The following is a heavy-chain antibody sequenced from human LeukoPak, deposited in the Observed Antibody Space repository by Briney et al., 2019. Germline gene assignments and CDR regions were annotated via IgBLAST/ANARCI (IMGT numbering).Heavy chain of an antibody. CDR2: ISESSGST. CDR1: GFTFSNYA. V-gene: IGHV3-23*01. J-gene: IGHJ4*02. D-gene: IGHD2-2*01. Sequence: PGGSLRLSCAATGFTFSNYAMSWVRQAPGKGLEWVSAISESSGSTYYADSVKGRFTISRDNSKNTLYLQMNSLRAEDTALYYCAEGLYCTSTSCSSRFDYWGQGTLVTVS. CDR3: AEGLYCTSTSCSSRFDY.